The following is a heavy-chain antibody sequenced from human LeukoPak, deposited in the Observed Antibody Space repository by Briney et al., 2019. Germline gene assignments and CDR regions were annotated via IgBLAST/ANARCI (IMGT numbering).Heavy chain of an antibody. J-gene: IGHJ4*02. Sequence: GGSLRLSCAASGFTFSGYSMNWVRQAPGKGLEWVSSISSSSSYIYYADSVKGRFTISRDNAKNSLYLQMNSLRAEDTAVYYCARDEGRDGYNYYFDYWGQGTLVTVSS. CDR2: ISSSSSYI. CDR1: GFTFSGYS. V-gene: IGHV3-21*01. D-gene: IGHD5-24*01. CDR3: ARDEGRDGYNYYFDY.